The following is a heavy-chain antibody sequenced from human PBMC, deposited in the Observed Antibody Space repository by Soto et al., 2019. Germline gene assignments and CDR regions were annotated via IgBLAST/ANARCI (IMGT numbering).Heavy chain of an antibody. V-gene: IGHV4-30-2*03. CDR1: GGSISSGGYS. CDR2: INHSGST. J-gene: IGHJ4*01. D-gene: IGHD3-22*01. Sequence: PSETLSLTCAVSGGSISSGGYSWSWVRQPPGKGLEWFGYINHSGSTNYNPSLRSRVTISVDSSRNQFSLKLNSVTAADTAVYYCARLKETKVYYFEARGTFYFDLWGHGALVTVSS. CDR3: ARLKETKVYYFEARGTFYFDL.